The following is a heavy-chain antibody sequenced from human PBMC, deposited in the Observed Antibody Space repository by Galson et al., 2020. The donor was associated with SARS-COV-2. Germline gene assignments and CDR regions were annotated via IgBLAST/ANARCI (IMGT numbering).Heavy chain of an antibody. J-gene: IGHJ4*02. CDR3: ARDRAPNEDAEHGTGEIDY. Sequence: GGSLRLSCAASGFTFSSYGMHWVRQAPGKGLEWVAVIWYDGSNKYYADSVKGRFTISRDNSKNTLYLQMNSLRAEDTAVYYCARDRAPNEDAEHGTGEIDYWGQGTLVTVSS. CDR1: GFTFSSYG. CDR2: IWYDGSNK. V-gene: IGHV3-33*01. D-gene: IGHD7-27*01.